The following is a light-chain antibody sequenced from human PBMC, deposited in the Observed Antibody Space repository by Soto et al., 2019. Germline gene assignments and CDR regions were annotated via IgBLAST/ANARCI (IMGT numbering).Light chain of an antibody. J-gene: IGLJ3*02. CDR2: EGS. Sequence: QSALTQPASVSGSPGQSITISCTGTSSDVGIYNLVSWYQHHPGKAPKLIIYEGSKRPSGVSNRFSGSKSGNTASLTISGLQAEDEADYYCCSYAGSSTSWVFGGGTKLTVL. V-gene: IGLV2-23*01. CDR1: SSDVGIYNL. CDR3: CSYAGSSTSWV.